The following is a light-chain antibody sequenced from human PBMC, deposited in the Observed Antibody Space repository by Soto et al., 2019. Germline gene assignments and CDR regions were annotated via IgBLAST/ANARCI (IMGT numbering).Light chain of an antibody. Sequence: GDRVTITCRASQSISSWLAWYQQKPGKAPKLLIYKASNLESGVPSRFSGSGSGTEFTLTISSLQPDDFATYYCQHYNSYSEAFGQGTKVDIK. CDR1: QSISSW. J-gene: IGKJ1*01. V-gene: IGKV1-5*03. CDR3: QHYNSYSEA. CDR2: KAS.